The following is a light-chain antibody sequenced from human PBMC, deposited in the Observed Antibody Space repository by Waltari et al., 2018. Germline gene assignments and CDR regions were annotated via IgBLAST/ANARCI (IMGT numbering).Light chain of an antibody. V-gene: IGLV2-14*03. CDR2: DVT. J-gene: IGLJ3*02. CDR1: SSDVGGYTY. Sequence: QSALTQPASVSGSPGQSITLSCTGTSSDVGGYTYVPWYQQHPGKAPKLMIYDVTTRPSGVSNRFSGSKSVNTASLTISGLQAEDEADYYCSSYTSSSTWVFGGGTKLTVL. CDR3: SSYTSSSTWV.